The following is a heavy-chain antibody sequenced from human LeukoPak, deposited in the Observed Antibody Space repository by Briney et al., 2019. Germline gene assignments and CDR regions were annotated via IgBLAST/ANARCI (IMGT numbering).Heavy chain of an antibody. CDR2: IIPIFGTA. J-gene: IGHJ6*02. V-gene: IGHV1-69*05. CDR1: GGTFSSYA. D-gene: IGHD6-13*01. CDR3: ASYSIAAAGMLRYYYGMDV. Sequence: SVKVSCKASGGTFSSYAISWVRQAPGQGLEWMGGIIPIFGTANYAQKFQGRVTMTRDTSTSTVYMELSSLRSEDTAVYYCASYSIAAAGMLRYYYGMDVWGQGTTVTVSS.